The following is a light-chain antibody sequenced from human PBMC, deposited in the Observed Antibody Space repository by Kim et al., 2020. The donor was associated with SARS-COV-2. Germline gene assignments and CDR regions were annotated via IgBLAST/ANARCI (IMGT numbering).Light chain of an antibody. V-gene: IGKV1-9*01. CDR1: QEISNS. CDR2: DVS. CDR3: QQLDIRPLT. J-gene: IGKJ4*01. Sequence: GDRATITCRASQEISNSFAWYQQKPGKAPNLLIYDVSTLQSGVPSRFSGSASGTEFTLTISSLQPEDFATYYCQQLDIRPLTFGGGTKV.